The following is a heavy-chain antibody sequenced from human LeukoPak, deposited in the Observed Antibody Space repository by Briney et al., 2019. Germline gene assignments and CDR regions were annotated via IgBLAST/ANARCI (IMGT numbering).Heavy chain of an antibody. CDR3: ARLSEQVVSRYYHYYLDV. D-gene: IGHD6-6*01. CDR2: IHYSGST. V-gene: IGHV4-59*01. J-gene: IGHJ6*03. Sequence: SETLSLTCIVSGGSISGYYWSWIRQPPGKGLEWIGNIHYSGSTNYNPTLESRLTISADTPTKQFSLNLSSVTAADTAVYYCARLSEQVVSRYYHYYLDVWGKGTTVTVSS. CDR1: GGSISGYY.